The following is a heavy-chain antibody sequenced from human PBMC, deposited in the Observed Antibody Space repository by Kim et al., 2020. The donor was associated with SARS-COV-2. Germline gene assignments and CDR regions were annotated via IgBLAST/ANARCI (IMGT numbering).Heavy chain of an antibody. V-gene: IGHV1-46*01. CDR1: GYTFTSYY. CDR2: INPSGGST. CDR3: ARDLSRFVDLWGIVGASPLYYGLDV. D-gene: IGHD1-26*01. J-gene: IGHJ6*02. Sequence: ASVKVSCKASGYTFTSYYMHWVRQAPGQGLEWMGIINPSGGSTSYAQKFQGRVTMTRDTSTSTVYMELSSLRSEDTAVYYCARDLSRFVDLWGIVGASPLYYGLDVWGQGTTVTVSS.